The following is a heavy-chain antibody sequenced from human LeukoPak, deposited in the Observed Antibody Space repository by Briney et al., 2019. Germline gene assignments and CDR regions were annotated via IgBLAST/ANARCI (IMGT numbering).Heavy chain of an antibody. D-gene: IGHD6-13*01. V-gene: IGHV3-7*05. CDR2: IKHDGSEK. Sequence: GGSLRLSCAASGFTFSSYWMSGVRQPPGKGLEWVANIKHDGSEKYYVDSVKGRFSISRDYAKNSVYLQMNSLRAEDTAVYFCARGPGRVAATATGSFDIWGQGTVVTVSS. CDR1: GFTFSSYW. J-gene: IGHJ3*02. CDR3: ARGPGRVAATATGSFDI.